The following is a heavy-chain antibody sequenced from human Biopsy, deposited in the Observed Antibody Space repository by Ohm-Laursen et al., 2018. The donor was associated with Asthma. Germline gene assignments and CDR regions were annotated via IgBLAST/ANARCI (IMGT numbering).Heavy chain of an antibody. CDR1: GFAVSRDY. Sequence: SLRLSCAASGFAVSRDYMFWVRQAPGKGLEWVSVIYSGGTSHTADSARSRFTISRDYSKNTLYLQMHSLRAEDTAVYYCARGGSSNWSHYYFDYWGQGTLVTVSS. D-gene: IGHD2-2*01. CDR2: IYSGGTS. CDR3: ARGGSSNWSHYYFDY. J-gene: IGHJ4*02. V-gene: IGHV3-53*01.